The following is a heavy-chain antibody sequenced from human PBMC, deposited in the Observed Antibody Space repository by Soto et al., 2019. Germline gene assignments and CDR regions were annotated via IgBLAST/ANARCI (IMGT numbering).Heavy chain of an antibody. CDR2: ISAYNGST. CDR1: GYTFTSYG. D-gene: IGHD2-2*01. Sequence: GASVKVSCKASGYTFTSYGISWVRQAPGQGLEWMGWISAYNGSTNYAQKLQGRVTMTTDTSTSTAYMELRSLRSDDTAVYYCARLVVVPAAGGYYYYYMDVWGKGTTVTVSS. J-gene: IGHJ6*03. V-gene: IGHV1-18*01. CDR3: ARLVVVPAAGGYYYYYMDV.